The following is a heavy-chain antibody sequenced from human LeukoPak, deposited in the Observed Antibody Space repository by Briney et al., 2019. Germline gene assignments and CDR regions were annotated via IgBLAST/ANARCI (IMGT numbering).Heavy chain of an antibody. J-gene: IGHJ3*02. CDR2: ISYDGSNK. V-gene: IGHV3-30-3*01. CDR3: ARDQYYYDSSGAFDI. CDR1: GFTFSSYA. Sequence: GRSLRPSCAASGFTFSSYAMHWVRQAPGKGLEWVAVISYDGSNKYYADSVKGRFTISRDNSKNTLYLQMNSLRAEDTAVYYCARDQYYYDSSGAFDIWGQGTMVTVSS. D-gene: IGHD3-22*01.